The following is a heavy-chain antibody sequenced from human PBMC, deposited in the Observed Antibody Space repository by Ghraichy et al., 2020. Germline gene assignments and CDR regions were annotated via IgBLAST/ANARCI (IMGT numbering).Heavy chain of an antibody. Sequence: ASVKVSCKASGYTFTSYYMHWVRQAPGQGLEWMGIINPSGGSTSYAQKFQGRVTMTRDTSTSTVYMELSSLRSEDTAVYYCARAAPVYSGYDASPDYWGQGTLVTVSS. V-gene: IGHV1-46*03. CDR2: INPSGGST. D-gene: IGHD5-12*01. CDR3: ARAAPVYSGYDASPDY. J-gene: IGHJ4*02. CDR1: GYTFTSYY.